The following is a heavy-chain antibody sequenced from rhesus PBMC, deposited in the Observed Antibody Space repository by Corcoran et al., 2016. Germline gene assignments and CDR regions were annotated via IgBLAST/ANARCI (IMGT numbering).Heavy chain of an antibody. CDR2: IYGSGGST. CDR3: ARSPDGLDS. V-gene: IGHV4-160*01. CDR1: GGSISSNY. Sequence: QVQLQESGPGPVQPSETLSLTCAVSGGSISSNYWSWIRQPPGKGLEWIGRIYGSGGSTDYNPSLKCRVTMSTDTSKNQCSLKLSSGTAADTAVYYCARSPDGLDSWGQGVVVTVSS. J-gene: IGHJ6*01.